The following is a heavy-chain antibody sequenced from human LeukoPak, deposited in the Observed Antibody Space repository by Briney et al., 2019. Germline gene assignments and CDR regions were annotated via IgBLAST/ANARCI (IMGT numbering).Heavy chain of an antibody. D-gene: IGHD5-24*01. Sequence: ASVKVSCRASRYKFTSYGISWVRQAPGQGREWMGWISTYNGNTNYAQKFQGRVTMTKDTSTNTVHMELKSLRYDDTAVYYCARDARDGYIVVADFWGQGTLVTVSS. V-gene: IGHV1-18*01. J-gene: IGHJ4*02. CDR1: RYKFTSYG. CDR2: ISTYNGNT. CDR3: ARDARDGYIVVADF.